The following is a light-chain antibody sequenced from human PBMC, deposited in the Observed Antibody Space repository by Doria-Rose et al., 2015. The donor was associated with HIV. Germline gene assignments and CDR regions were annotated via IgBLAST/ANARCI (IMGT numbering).Light chain of an antibody. Sequence: TQSPSSLSASVGDRVTITCRASQNINRFLNWYQQQPGKVPKVLIYAASSLQSGVPSRFSGSGSGTDFTLTISSLQPEDFATYYCQQSLSTPRTFGQGTKVEIK. J-gene: IGKJ1*01. CDR2: AAS. CDR1: QNINRF. CDR3: QQSLSTPRT. V-gene: IGKV1-39*01.